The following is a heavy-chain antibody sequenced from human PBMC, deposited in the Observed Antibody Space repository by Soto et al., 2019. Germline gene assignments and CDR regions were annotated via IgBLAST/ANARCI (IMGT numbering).Heavy chain of an antibody. CDR3: ARGPGYDYIWGSYDY. Sequence: GGSLRLSCAASGFTFSSYSMNWVRQAPGKGLKWVSSISGSTSYIYYADSVKGRFTISRDNAKSSLYLQMDSLRAEDTAVYYCARGPGYDYIWGSYDYWGQGTLVTVSS. V-gene: IGHV3-21*01. CDR1: GFTFSSYS. D-gene: IGHD3-16*01. J-gene: IGHJ4*02. CDR2: ISGSTSYI.